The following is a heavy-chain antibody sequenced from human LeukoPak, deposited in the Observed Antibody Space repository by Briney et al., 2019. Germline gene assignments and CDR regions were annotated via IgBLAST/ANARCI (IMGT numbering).Heavy chain of an antibody. CDR3: AGVSESGWYHFDY. J-gene: IGHJ4*02. D-gene: IGHD6-19*01. CDR1: GFTFSTYA. Sequence: GRSLRLSCAASGFTFSTYAMHWVRQAPGKGLEWVAVISYDGSNKYYTDSVKGRFSISRDNSKNTLYLQMSSLRDEDTAVYYCAGVSESGWYHFDYWGQGTLVTVSS. V-gene: IGHV3-30*03. CDR2: ISYDGSNK.